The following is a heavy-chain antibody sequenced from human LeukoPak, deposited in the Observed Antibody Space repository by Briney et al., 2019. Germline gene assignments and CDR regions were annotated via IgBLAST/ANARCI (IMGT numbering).Heavy chain of an antibody. D-gene: IGHD3-22*01. CDR2: IYPSGST. CDR1: GASISSYY. J-gene: IGHJ4*02. CDR3: ARVTGYMIEDYFDY. Sequence: SETLSLTCTVSGASISSYYWTWIRQPAGKGLEWIGRIYPSGSTNYNPSLKSRVTISVKTSKNQFSLKLSSVTAADTAVYYCARVTGYMIEDYFDYWGQGTLVTVSS. V-gene: IGHV4-4*07.